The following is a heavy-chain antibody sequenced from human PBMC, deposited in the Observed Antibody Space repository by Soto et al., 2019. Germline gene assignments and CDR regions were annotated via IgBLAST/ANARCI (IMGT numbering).Heavy chain of an antibody. V-gene: IGHV4-61*08. CDR1: SGSITSGGYY. CDR2: IYHSGST. Sequence: SETLSLTCTVSSGSITSGGYYWSWIHQHPGKGLECIGYIYHSGSTNYNPSLKSRVTISVDTSKNQFSLKLSSVTATDTAVYYCARGRSNLRYWGQGTLVTVSS. J-gene: IGHJ4*02. CDR3: ARGRSNLRY.